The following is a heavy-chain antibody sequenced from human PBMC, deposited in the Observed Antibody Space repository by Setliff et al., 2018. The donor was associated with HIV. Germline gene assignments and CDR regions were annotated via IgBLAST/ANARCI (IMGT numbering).Heavy chain of an antibody. J-gene: IGHJ4*02. D-gene: IGHD2-8*01. CDR1: GGFISTGGYS. Sequence: TLSLTCTVSGGFISTGGYSRSWIRQPPGKGLEWIGYIYTRGSTNYNPSLKSRVTISVDTSKNQFSLKLTSVTAADTAVYYCARRSAGMYANSIDYWGQGTLVTVSS. V-gene: IGHV4-61*09. CDR3: ARRSAGMYANSIDY. CDR2: IYTRGST.